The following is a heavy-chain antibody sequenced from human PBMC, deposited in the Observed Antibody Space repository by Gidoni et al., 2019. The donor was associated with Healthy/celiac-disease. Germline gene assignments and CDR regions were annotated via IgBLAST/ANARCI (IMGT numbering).Heavy chain of an antibody. Sequence: EVQLVESGGGLVQHGGSLRLSCAASGFTFSSYWMSWVRQAPGKGLEWVANIKQDGSEKYYVDSVKGRFTISRDNAKNSLYLQMNSLRAEDTAVYYCARDGEARCSGGSCFPLDYWGQGTLVTVSS. CDR1: GFTFSSYW. CDR3: ARDGEARCSGGSCFPLDY. V-gene: IGHV3-7*01. J-gene: IGHJ4*02. CDR2: IKQDGSEK. D-gene: IGHD2-15*01.